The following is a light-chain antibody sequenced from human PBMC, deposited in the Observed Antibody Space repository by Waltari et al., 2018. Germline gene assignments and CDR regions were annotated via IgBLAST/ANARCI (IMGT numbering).Light chain of an antibody. Sequence: QSVLTQPPSASGTPGQRVTISCSGSSSNIGSNTVNWYQQLPGTAPKLLIDSNNRRPSGVPDRFSGSKSGTSASLAISGFQSEDEADYYCAAWDDSLNGVVFGGGTKLTVL. CDR2: SNN. CDR3: AAWDDSLNGVV. J-gene: IGLJ2*01. CDR1: SSNIGSNT. V-gene: IGLV1-44*01.